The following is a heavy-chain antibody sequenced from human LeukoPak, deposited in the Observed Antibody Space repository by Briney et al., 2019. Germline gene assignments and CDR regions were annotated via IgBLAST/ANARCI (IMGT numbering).Heavy chain of an antibody. CDR1: GFTFSSYA. CDR2: ISGSGGST. D-gene: IGHD3-10*01. V-gene: IGHV3-23*01. J-gene: IGHJ4*02. CDR3: AKGDSTTLLRPYYFDY. Sequence: AGGSLRLSCAASGFTFSSYAMSWVRQAPGKGLEWVSAISGSGGSTYYADSVKGRFTISRDNSKNTLYLQMNSLRAEDTAVYYCAKGDSTTLLRPYYFDYWGQGTLVTVSS.